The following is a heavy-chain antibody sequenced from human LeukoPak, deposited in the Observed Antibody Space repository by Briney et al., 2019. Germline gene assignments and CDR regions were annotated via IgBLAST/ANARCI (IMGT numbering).Heavy chain of an antibody. J-gene: IGHJ5*02. D-gene: IGHD1-1*01. Sequence: PGGSLRLSCAASGFTFSDYWMTWVRQAPGKGLEWVANIKPDGSGRYHVDSVKGRFTISRDNSKNTLYLQMNSLRAEDTAVYYCAKSMTGTINNWFDPWGQGTLVTVSS. V-gene: IGHV3-7*03. CDR2: IKPDGSGR. CDR1: GFTFSDYW. CDR3: AKSMTGTINNWFDP.